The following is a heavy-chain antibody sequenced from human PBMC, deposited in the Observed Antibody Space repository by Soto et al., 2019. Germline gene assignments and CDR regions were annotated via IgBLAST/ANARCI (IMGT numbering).Heavy chain of an antibody. CDR3: ARVDSTYYYDSSGYYCPPPLNY. Sequence: SVKVSCKASGGTFSSYAISWVRQAPGQGLEWMGGIIPIFGTANYAQKFQGRVTITADESTSTAYMELSSLRSEDTAVYYCARVDSTYYYDSSGYYCPPPLNYWGQGTLVTVSS. J-gene: IGHJ4*02. V-gene: IGHV1-69*13. CDR2: IIPIFGTA. D-gene: IGHD3-22*01. CDR1: GGTFSSYA.